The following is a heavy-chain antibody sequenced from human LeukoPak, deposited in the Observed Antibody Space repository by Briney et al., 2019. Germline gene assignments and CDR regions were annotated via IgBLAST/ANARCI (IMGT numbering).Heavy chain of an antibody. J-gene: IGHJ6*03. Sequence: SETLSLTCTVSGVSISSSNSYWGWIRQPPGKGLEWIGSIYYSGNTYYNASLKSQVSISIDTSKNQFSLRLTSVTAADTAVYYCARVSLKHINGAEQDYYYMDVWGKGTTVTVSS. CDR2: IYYSGNT. CDR1: GVSISSSNSY. CDR3: ARVSLKHINGAEQDYYYMDV. V-gene: IGHV4-39*01. D-gene: IGHD1-14*01.